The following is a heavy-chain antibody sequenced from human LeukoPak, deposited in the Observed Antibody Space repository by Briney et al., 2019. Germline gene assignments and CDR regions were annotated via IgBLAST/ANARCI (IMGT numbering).Heavy chain of an antibody. J-gene: IGHJ6*03. V-gene: IGHV3-66*01. D-gene: IGHD2-21*01. CDR3: ARDRIVVVIAGYMDV. CDR2: IYDTGTT. CDR1: GFIVGSNR. Sequence: GESLRLSCAVSGFIVGSNRLAWVRQAPGKGLECVSSIYDTGTTFFADSVKGRFTISRDNAKNSLYLQMSSLRAEDTAVYYCARDRIVVVIAGYMDVWGKGTTVTVSS.